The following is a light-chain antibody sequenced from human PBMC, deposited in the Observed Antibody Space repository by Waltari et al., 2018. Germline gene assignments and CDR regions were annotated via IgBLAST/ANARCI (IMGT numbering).Light chain of an antibody. CDR3: QQYNISPST. Sequence: DIQMTQSPSTLSASAGDRVTITCRASQNINNWLAWFQLKPGKAPKLLIYQASGLQSGVPSRFSGSGSGTDFTLTISGLQPDDFATYFCQQYNISPSTFGQGTKVEFK. V-gene: IGKV1-5*03. CDR2: QAS. CDR1: QNINNW. J-gene: IGKJ1*01.